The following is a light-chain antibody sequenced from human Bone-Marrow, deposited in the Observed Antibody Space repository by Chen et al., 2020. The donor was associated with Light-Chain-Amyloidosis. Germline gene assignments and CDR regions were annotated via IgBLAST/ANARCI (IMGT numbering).Light chain of an antibody. J-gene: IGLJ2*01. CDR1: ALPTKY. Sequence: SYELTQPPSVSVSPGQTARITCSGDALPTKYAYWYQQKPGQAPVLVIHSDTARPSGIAERFSGDSSGTTATLTISGVQAEDEADYHCQSADSSGTYEVIFGGGTKLTVL. CDR3: QSADSSGTYEVI. CDR2: SDT. V-gene: IGLV3-25*03.